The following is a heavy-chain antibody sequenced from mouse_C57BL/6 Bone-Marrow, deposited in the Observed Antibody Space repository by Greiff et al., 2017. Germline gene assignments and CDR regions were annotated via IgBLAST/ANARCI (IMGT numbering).Heavy chain of an antibody. D-gene: IGHD1-1*01. Sequence: EVKLVESEGGLVQPGSSMKLSCTASGFTFSDYYMPWVRQVPEKGLEWVANINYDGSSTYYLDSLKSRFIISIDNAKNTLYLQMSSLTSEDTATYYCARTLYGSSPSFACWGQGTLVTVSA. CDR1: GFTFSDYY. J-gene: IGHJ3*01. CDR3: ARTLYGSSPSFAC. CDR2: INYDGSST. V-gene: IGHV5-16*01.